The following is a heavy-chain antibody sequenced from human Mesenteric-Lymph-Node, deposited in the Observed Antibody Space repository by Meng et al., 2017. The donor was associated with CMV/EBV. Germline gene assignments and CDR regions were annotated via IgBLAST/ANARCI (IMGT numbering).Heavy chain of an antibody. J-gene: IGHJ3*02. V-gene: IGHV3-43*01. CDR2: IRWDGGST. CDR1: GFTFDDYT. D-gene: IGHD4-17*01. Sequence: GESLKISCAASGFTFDDYTMHWVRQAPGRGPEWVSLIRWDGGSTYYADSVKGRFTISRDNSENSLYLQMDSLTTEDTALYYCAKGDHRGGDYVDAFDIWGQGTMVTVSS. CDR3: AKGDHRGGDYVDAFDI.